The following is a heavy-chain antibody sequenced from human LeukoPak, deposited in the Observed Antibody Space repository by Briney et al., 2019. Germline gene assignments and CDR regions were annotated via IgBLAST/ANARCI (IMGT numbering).Heavy chain of an antibody. CDR1: GYTFTGYY. J-gene: IGHJ4*02. Sequence: ASVKVSCKASGYTFTGYYMHWVRQAPGQGLEWMGRINPNSGGTNYAQKFQGRVTMTRDTSISTAYMELSRLRSDDTAVYYCARETSLSIGGSFDFDYWGQGTLVTVPS. CDR2: INPNSGGT. V-gene: IGHV1-2*06. D-gene: IGHD6-6*01. CDR3: ARETSLSIGGSFDFDY.